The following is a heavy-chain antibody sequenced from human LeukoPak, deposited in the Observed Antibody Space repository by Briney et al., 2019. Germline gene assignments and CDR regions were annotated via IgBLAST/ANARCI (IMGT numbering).Heavy chain of an antibody. Sequence: ASVKVSCKASGYTFTSYDINWVRQATGQGLEWMGWMNPNSGNTGYAQKFQGRVTITRNTSISTAYMELSSLRSEDTAVYYCARLGNDIVATLGDYWGQGTLVTVSS. J-gene: IGHJ4*02. CDR2: MNPNSGNT. V-gene: IGHV1-8*03. D-gene: IGHD5-12*01. CDR3: ARLGNDIVATLGDY. CDR1: GYTFTSYD.